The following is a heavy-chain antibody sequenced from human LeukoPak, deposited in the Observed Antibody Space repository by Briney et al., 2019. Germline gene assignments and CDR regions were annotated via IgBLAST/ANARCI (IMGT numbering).Heavy chain of an antibody. D-gene: IGHD3-22*01. CDR3: ARAAYYYDSSGYYRFDY. Sequence: SETLSLTCAVSGGSISSSNWWSWVRQPPGKGLEWIGELYHSGSTNYNPSLKSRVTISVDKSKNQFSLKLSPVTAADTAVYYCARAAYYYDSSGYYRFDYWGQGTLVTVSS. CDR1: GGSISSSNW. V-gene: IGHV4-4*02. CDR2: LYHSGST. J-gene: IGHJ4*02.